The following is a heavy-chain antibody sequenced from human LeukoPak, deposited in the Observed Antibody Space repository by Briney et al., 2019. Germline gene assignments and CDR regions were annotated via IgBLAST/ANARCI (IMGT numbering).Heavy chain of an antibody. Sequence: GGSLRLSCAASGFTFSSYWMSWVRQAPGKGLEWVANIKQDGSEKYYVDSVKGRFTISRDNAKNSLYLQVNSLRAEDTAVYYCARDLHYDFWSGYPNDAFDIWGQGTMVTVSS. D-gene: IGHD3-3*01. J-gene: IGHJ3*02. CDR2: IKQDGSEK. CDR1: GFTFSSYW. V-gene: IGHV3-7*01. CDR3: ARDLHYDFWSGYPNDAFDI.